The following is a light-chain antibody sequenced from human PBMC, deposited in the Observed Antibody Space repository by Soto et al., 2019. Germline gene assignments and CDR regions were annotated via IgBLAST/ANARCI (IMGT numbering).Light chain of an antibody. CDR2: RNN. V-gene: IGLV1-47*01. CDR3: AAWDDSLSGSYV. J-gene: IGLJ1*01. Sequence: QSALTQPPSASGTPWQRVTISCSGSSSNLGSNYVYWYQQLPGTAPKLLMYRNNKRPSGVPDRFSGSKSGTSASLAISGLRSEDETDYYCAAWDDSLSGSYVFGTGTKVPVL. CDR1: SSNLGSNY.